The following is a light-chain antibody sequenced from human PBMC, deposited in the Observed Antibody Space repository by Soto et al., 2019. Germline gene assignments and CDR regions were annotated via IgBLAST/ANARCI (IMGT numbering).Light chain of an antibody. V-gene: IGKV3-15*01. CDR2: DAS. CDR1: QSVSSN. CDR3: QQYHNWPIT. Sequence: EIVMTHSPPPLSVSLGETETLSCTASQSVSSNLAWHQQKPGQAPRILMYDASTRATGISARFSGSGSGTEFTLTISSLQSEDFAVYYCQQYHNWPITFGQGTRLEIK. J-gene: IGKJ5*01.